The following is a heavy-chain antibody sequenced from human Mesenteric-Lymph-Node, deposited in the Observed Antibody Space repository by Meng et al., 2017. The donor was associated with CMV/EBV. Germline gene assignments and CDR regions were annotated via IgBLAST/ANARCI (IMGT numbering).Heavy chain of an antibody. V-gene: IGHV3-30-3*01. CDR1: GFTFSSYA. J-gene: IGHJ4*02. D-gene: IGHD3/OR15-3a*01. CDR3: ARDKFDFSTGYFGGPDH. Sequence: GESLKISCAASGFTFSSYAMHWVRQAPGKGLEWVAVISYDGSNKCYADSVKGRFTISRDNSKNTLYLQMNSLRPEDTALYYCARDKFDFSTGYFGGPDHWGQGTLVTVSS. CDR2: ISYDGSNK.